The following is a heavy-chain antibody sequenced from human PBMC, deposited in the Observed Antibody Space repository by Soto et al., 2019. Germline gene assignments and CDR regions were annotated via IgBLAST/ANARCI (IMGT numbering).Heavy chain of an antibody. V-gene: IGHV1-3*01. CDR2: INAGNGNT. D-gene: IGHD1-7*01. CDR3: ARGVTGTGSPYGMDV. CDR1: GYTFTSYA. Sequence: ASVKVSCKASGYTFTSYAMHWVRQAPGQRLEWMGWINAGNGNTKYSQKFQGRVTITRDTSASTAYMELSSLRSEDTAVYYCARGVTGTGSPYGMDVWGQGTTVTV. J-gene: IGHJ6*02.